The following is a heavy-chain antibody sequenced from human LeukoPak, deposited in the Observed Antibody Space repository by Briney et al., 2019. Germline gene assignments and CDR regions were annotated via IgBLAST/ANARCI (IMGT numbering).Heavy chain of an antibody. J-gene: IGHJ4*02. Sequence: GESLKISCKGSGYSFTSYCIGWVRQMPAKGLEWIGIIYPGDSDTRYSPSFQGHVTISDDKSISTAYLQWSSLKASDTAMYYCARHKNGPRKWYNWNYPVFDYWGQGTLVTVSS. CDR2: IYPGDSDT. CDR1: GYSFTSYC. D-gene: IGHD1-7*01. CDR3: ARHKNGPRKWYNWNYPVFDY. V-gene: IGHV5-51*01.